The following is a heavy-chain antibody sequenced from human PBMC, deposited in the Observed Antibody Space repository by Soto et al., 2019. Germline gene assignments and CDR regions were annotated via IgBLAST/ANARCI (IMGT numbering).Heavy chain of an antibody. D-gene: IGHD2-15*01. V-gene: IGHV4-59*01. J-gene: IGHJ5*02. CDR1: GGSISSYY. CDR3: ARVELGYCKP. Sequence: SETLSLTCTVSGGSISSYYWSWIRQPPGKGLEWIGYIYYSGSTNYNPSLKSRVTISVDTSKNQFSLRLSSVTAADTDVYYCARVELGYCKPWGQGTLVTVSS. CDR2: IYYSGST.